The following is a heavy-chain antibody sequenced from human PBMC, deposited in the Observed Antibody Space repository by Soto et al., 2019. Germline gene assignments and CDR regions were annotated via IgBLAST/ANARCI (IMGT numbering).Heavy chain of an antibody. CDR1: GYTFTSYD. CDR3: GRSWYYYYGMDV. Sequence: GASVKVSCKASGYTFTSYDINWVRQATGQGLEWMGGMNPIFCNANYAQKFQGRVTITVDKSTSTAYMELSSLRSEDTAVYYCGRSWYYYYGMDVWGQGTTVTVSS. V-gene: IGHV1-69*06. D-gene: IGHD6-13*01. J-gene: IGHJ6*02. CDR2: MNPIFCNA.